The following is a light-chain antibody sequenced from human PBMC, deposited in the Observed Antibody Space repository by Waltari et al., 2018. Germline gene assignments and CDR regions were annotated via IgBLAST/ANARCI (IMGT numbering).Light chain of an antibody. J-gene: IGKJ1*01. CDR3: QQYKSFWT. V-gene: IGKV1-5*03. CDR2: QSS. Sequence: DIQMTQSPYTLSASVGDRVTITCRASQTIDDWLAWYQHKPGKAHKLLIYQSSRLQTGVPSRFSGSESGTEFTLTISGLQPDDSATYFCQQYKSFWTFGQGTKVEV. CDR1: QTIDDW.